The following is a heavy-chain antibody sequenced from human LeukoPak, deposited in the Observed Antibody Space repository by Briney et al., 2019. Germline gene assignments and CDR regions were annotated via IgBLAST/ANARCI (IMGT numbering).Heavy chain of an antibody. V-gene: IGHV1-69*13. D-gene: IGHD6-6*01. J-gene: IGHJ4*02. CDR1: GGTFSSYA. Sequence: ALVKVSCKASGGTFSSYAISWVRQAPVQGLEWMGGIIPIFGTANYAQKFQGRVTITADESTSTAYMELSSLRSEDTAVYYCARGTLPYSSSDYFDYWGQGTLVTVSS. CDR2: IIPIFGTA. CDR3: ARGTLPYSSSDYFDY.